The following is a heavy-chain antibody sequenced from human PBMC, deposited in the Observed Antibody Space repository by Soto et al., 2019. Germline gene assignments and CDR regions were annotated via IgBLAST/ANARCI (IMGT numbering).Heavy chain of an antibody. CDR2: ISYDGSNR. V-gene: IGHV3-30-3*01. Sequence: GGSLRLSCAASGFTFSSYAMHWVRQAPGKGLEWVAVISYDGSNRYYADSVKGRFTISRDNSKNTLYLQMNSLRAEDTAVYYWARFFGLHGLYSYVYYFDYWGQGTLVTVSS. CDR3: ARFFGLHGLYSYVYYFDY. D-gene: IGHD5-18*01. J-gene: IGHJ4*02. CDR1: GFTFSSYA.